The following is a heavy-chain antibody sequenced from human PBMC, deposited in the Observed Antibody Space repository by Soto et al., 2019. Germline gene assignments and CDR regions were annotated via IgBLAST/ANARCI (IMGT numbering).Heavy chain of an antibody. D-gene: IGHD3-22*01. V-gene: IGHV1-18*01. J-gene: IGHJ4*02. CDR3: ARWPTDDYDNSANYFLDY. Sequence: QVQLVQSGAEVKKHGASVKVSCKAPGYTFITYGVSWVRQAPGQGLDWLGWISTYNGNTWYAERLQGRVTMTTDTTTNTAYMELRNLRSDDTAVYYCARWPTDDYDNSANYFLDYWGQGTLVTVAA. CDR2: ISTYNGNT. CDR1: GYTFITYG.